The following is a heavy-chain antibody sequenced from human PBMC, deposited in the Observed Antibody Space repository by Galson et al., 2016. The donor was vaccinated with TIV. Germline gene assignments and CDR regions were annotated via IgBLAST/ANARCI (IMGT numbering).Heavy chain of an antibody. CDR3: AKVPSSGFSYYYGIDV. V-gene: IGHV3-23*01. Sequence: GLEWVSAISGGGGSSYYGDSVKGRFTISRDNSEKMLYLQMNSLRAEDTAVYYCAKVPSSGFSYYYGIDVWGHGTTVTVS. CDR2: ISGGGGSS. J-gene: IGHJ6*02. D-gene: IGHD3-22*01.